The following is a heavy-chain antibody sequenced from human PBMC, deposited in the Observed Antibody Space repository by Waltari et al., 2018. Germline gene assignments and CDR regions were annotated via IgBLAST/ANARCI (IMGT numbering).Heavy chain of an antibody. J-gene: IGHJ3*02. CDR3: ARVANRAFDI. CDR1: GFPFSRYW. Sequence: EVQLVESGGGLVQPGGSLRLSCAASGFPFSRYWMSWVRQAPGKGLEWMANIKQDGSEKYYVDSVKGRFTISKDNAKSSLFLQMNSLRAEDTAMYYCARVANRAFDIWGQGTMVTVSS. D-gene: IGHD1-26*01. V-gene: IGHV3-7*01. CDR2: IKQDGSEK.